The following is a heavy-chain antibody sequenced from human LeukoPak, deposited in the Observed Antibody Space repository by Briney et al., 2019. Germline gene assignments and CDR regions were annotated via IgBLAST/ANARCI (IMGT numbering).Heavy chain of an antibody. V-gene: IGHV3-33*01. Sequence: PGGSLRLSCTTSGFTFREYGMHWVRQAPGKGLEWVAVVWYDGTKKYYADSVKGRFTISRDNSQNTLYLQMISLRAEDTAVDYCVRDRSLATSSGYDPRRFDSWGQGALVTVSS. D-gene: IGHD5-12*01. CDR2: VWYDGTKK. J-gene: IGHJ4*02. CDR1: GFTFREYG. CDR3: VRDRSLATSSGYDPRRFDS.